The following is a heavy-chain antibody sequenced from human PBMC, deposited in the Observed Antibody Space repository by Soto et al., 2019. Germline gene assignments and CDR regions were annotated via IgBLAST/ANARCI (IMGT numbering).Heavy chain of an antibody. D-gene: IGHD1-26*01. CDR3: ARGAGGSYLYYFDY. CDR1: GFTVSSNY. CDR2: IYSGGST. J-gene: IGHJ4*02. V-gene: IGHV3-53*01. Sequence: GGSLRLSCAASGFTVSSNYMSWVRQAPGKGLEWVSVIYSGGSTYYADSVKGRFTISRDNSKNTLYLQMNSLRAEDTAVYYCARGAGGSYLYYFDYWGQGTLVTVSS.